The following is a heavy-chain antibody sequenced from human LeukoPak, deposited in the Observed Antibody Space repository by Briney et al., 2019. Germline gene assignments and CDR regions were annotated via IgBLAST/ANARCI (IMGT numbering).Heavy chain of an antibody. Sequence: SETLSLTCTVSGGSISSYYWSWIRQPPGKGLEWIGYIYTSGSTNYNPSLKSRVTISVDTSKNQFSLKLLSVTAADTAVYYCARRDGIAWFDPWGQGTLVTVSS. CDR2: IYTSGST. D-gene: IGHD6-13*01. CDR1: GGSISSYY. V-gene: IGHV4-4*09. CDR3: ARRDGIAWFDP. J-gene: IGHJ5*02.